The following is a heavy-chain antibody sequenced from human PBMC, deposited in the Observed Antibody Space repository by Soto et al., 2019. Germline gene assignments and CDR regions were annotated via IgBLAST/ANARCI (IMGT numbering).Heavy chain of an antibody. J-gene: IGHJ4*02. Sequence: ASVKVSCKASGYTFTSYYMHWVRQAPGQGLEWMGIINPSGGSTSYAQKFQGRVTMTRDTSTSTVYMELSSLRSEDTAVYYCARDQRPRRRFSSGYPPEYYFDYWGQGTLVTVSS. CDR3: ARDQRPRRRFSSGYPPEYYFDY. V-gene: IGHV1-46*01. CDR2: INPSGGST. D-gene: IGHD3-22*01. CDR1: GYTFTSYY.